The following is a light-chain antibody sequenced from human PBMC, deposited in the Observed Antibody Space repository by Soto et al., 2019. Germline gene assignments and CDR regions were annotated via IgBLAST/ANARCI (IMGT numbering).Light chain of an antibody. Sequence: DIVMPQSPLSLPVTPGEPASISCRSSQSLLHSNGYNYLDWYLQKPGQSPQLLIYLGSNRASGVPDRFSGSGAGTDFTLKISRVEAEDVGVYYCIQPLQSCTFGQGTKVEIK. CDR1: QSLLHSNGYNY. CDR2: LGS. J-gene: IGKJ1*01. V-gene: IGKV2-28*01. CDR3: IQPLQSCT.